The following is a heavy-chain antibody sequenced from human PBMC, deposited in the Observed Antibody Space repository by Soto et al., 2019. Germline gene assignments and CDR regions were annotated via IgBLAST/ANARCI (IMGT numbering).Heavy chain of an antibody. J-gene: IGHJ4*02. CDR2: IYYSGST. CDR1: GGSISSYY. CDR3: ARHVYDYDDLSFDY. D-gene: IGHD5-12*01. V-gene: IGHV4-59*08. Sequence: SETLSLTCTVSGGSISSYYWSWIRQPPGKGLEWIGYIYYSGSTNYNPSLKSRVTISVDTSKNQFSLKLSSVTAADTAVYYCARHVYDYDDLSFDYWGQGTLVTVS.